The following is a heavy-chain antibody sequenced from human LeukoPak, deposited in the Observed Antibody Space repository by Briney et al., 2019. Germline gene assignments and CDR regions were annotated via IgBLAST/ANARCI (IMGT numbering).Heavy chain of an antibody. CDR3: AKNYYGSRSYYNVGWFDP. Sequence: PSETLSLTCTVSGGSVSSSYWSWIRQPPGKGLEWIGYIYYSGNTNYNPSLKSRVTISIDMSKNQFALKLSSVIAADTAVYYCAKNYYGSRSYYNVGWFDPWGQGTLVTVSS. V-gene: IGHV4-59*02. J-gene: IGHJ5*02. CDR1: GGSVSSSY. CDR2: IYYSGNT. D-gene: IGHD3-10*01.